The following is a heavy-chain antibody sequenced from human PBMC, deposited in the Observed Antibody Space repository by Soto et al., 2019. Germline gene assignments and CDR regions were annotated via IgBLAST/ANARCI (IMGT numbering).Heavy chain of an antibody. D-gene: IGHD5-12*01. CDR3: AHVYGGYDNFDY. CDR1: EFSLSTSGVG. J-gene: IGHJ4*02. Sequence: QITLKESGPTLVKPTQTLTLNCTFSEFSLSTSGVGVGWSRQPPGKALEWLALIYWDDDKRYSPSLKSRLTITKDTSKNQVVLTMTNMDPVDTATYYCAHVYGGYDNFDYWGQGTLVTVSS. V-gene: IGHV2-5*02. CDR2: IYWDDDK.